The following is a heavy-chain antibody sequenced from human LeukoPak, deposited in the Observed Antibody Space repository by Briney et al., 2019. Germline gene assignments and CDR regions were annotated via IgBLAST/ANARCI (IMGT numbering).Heavy chain of an antibody. V-gene: IGHV1-2*02. CDR1: GYTFTGYY. J-gene: IGHJ4*02. CDR2: INPNSGGT. D-gene: IGHD6-13*01. CDR3: ARGRPQAAGSWYFDY. Sequence: ASVKVSCKASGYTFTGYYMHWVRQAPGQGLAWMGWINPNSGGTNYAQKFQGRVTMTRDTSISTAYMELSRLRSDDTAVYYCARGRPQAAGSWYFDYWGQGTLVTVSS.